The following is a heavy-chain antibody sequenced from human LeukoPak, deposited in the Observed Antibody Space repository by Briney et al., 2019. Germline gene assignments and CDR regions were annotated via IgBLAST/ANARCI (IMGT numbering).Heavy chain of an antibody. D-gene: IGHD4/OR15-4a*01. CDR3: ARANYLTFNFDY. CDR2: INQDGGEE. V-gene: IGHV3-7*01. Sequence: PGGSLRLSCAASGFTFSSYGMSWVRQAPGKGLEWVANINQDGGEEYYVDSVKGRFTISRDNAKNSLYLQMNSLRAADTAVYFCARANYLTFNFDYWGQGTLVTVSS. J-gene: IGHJ4*02. CDR1: GFTFSSYG.